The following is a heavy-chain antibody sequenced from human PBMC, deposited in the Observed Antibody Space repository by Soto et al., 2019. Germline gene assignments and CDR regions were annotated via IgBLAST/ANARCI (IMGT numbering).Heavy chain of an antibody. V-gene: IGHV1-8*01. CDR2: MNPNSGNT. Sequence: QVQLVQSGAEVKKPGASVKVSCKASGYTFTSYDINWVRQATGQGLEWMGWMNPNSGNTGYAQKFNGNXTXTXHTPLSTAYMELSSLRSEDTAVYYCASTLYGDNVDYWGQGTLVTVSS. D-gene: IGHD4-17*01. J-gene: IGHJ4*02. CDR3: ASTLYGDNVDY. CDR1: GYTFTSYD.